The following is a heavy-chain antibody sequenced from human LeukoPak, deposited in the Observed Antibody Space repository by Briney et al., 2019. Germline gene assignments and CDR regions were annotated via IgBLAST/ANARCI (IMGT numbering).Heavy chain of an antibody. Sequence: PGGSLRLSCAAPGFTFSNYWMSWVRQAPGKGLEWVANIKRDGSEKNYAESVKGRFTISRDNAKKSLYLQMNSLRADDTAVYFCASEFLGYWGQGTLVTVSS. CDR3: ASEFLGY. V-gene: IGHV3-7*05. CDR2: IKRDGSEK. D-gene: IGHD3-3*01. CDR1: GFTFSNYW. J-gene: IGHJ4*02.